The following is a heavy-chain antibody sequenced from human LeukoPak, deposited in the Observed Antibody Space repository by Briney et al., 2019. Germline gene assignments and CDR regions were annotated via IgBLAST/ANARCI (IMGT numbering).Heavy chain of an antibody. CDR2: IIPILGIA. J-gene: IGHJ6*03. V-gene: IGHV1-69*04. D-gene: IGHD2-2*01. CDR3: ARARFAMSIPYYYYMDV. CDR1: GGTFSSYA. Sequence: ASVKVSCKASGGTFSSYAISWVRQAPGQGLEWMGRIIPILGIANYAQKFQGRVTITTDESTSTAYMELSSLRSEDTAVYYCARARFAMSIPYYYYMDVWGKGTTVTVSS.